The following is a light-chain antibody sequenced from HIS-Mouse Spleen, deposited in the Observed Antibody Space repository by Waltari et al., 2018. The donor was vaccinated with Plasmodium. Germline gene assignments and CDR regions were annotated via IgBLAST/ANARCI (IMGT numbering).Light chain of an antibody. CDR1: VLAKKY. CDR2: KDS. CDR3: YSAADNNLV. V-gene: IGLV3-27*01. Sequence: SYELTQPSSVSVSPGQTARITCSGDVLAKKYARWFQQKPGQAPGRVIYKDSERPSGIPERFSGYRSGTTVTLTISGAQVEDDADYYCYSAADNNLVFGGGTKLTVL. J-gene: IGLJ3*02.